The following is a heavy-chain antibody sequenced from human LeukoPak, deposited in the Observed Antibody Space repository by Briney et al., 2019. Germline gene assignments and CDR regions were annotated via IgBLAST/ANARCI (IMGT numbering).Heavy chain of an antibody. V-gene: IGHV1-2*02. CDR3: ATSVDGLVTIRTYFEL. J-gene: IGHJ4*02. CDR1: GYTFTGYY. CDR2: INPNSGGT. D-gene: IGHD3-3*01. Sequence: ASVKVSCKASGYTFTGYYMHWVRQAPGQGLEWMGWINPNSGGTNYAQKFQGRVTMTRDTSISTAYMELSSLRSEDTAIYYCATSVDGLVTIRTYFELWGQGTPVTVSS.